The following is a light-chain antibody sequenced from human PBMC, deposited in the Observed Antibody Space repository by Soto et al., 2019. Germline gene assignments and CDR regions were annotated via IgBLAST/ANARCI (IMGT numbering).Light chain of an antibody. J-gene: IGLJ1*01. CDR2: DNT. CDR3: QSYDSSLSGYL. CDR1: SSNIGARYD. Sequence: QSVLTQPPSVSGAPGQRVTISCTGSSSNIGARYDVHWYQQLPGTAPKLLIYDNTNRPSGVPDRFSGSKSGTSASLAITGLXAEDEADYYCQSYDSSLSGYLFGTGTKVTVL. V-gene: IGLV1-40*01.